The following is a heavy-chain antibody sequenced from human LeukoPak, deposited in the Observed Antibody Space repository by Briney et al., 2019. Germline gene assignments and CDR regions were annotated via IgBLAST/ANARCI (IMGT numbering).Heavy chain of an antibody. J-gene: IGHJ4*02. V-gene: IGHV1-2*02. CDR2: INPNRGGK. CDR3: ASDHYDSSGYYVGYFDY. CDR1: VYTFTGYY. D-gene: IGHD3-22*01. Sequence: ASVKDSCKASVYTFTGYYMHGVRQAPGQGLEWMGWINPNRGGKNYAQKFQGRVTMTRDTSISTAYMELSRLRSDDTAVYYCASDHYDSSGYYVGYFDYWGQGTLVTVSS.